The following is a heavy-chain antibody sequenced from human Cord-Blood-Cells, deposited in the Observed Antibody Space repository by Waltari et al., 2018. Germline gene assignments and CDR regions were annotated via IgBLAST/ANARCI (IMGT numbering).Heavy chain of an antibody. CDR1: GFTYSSYS. D-gene: IGHD2-2*01. Sequence: VQLVESGGGLLKTGGSLRLSCAASGFTYSSYSLNWAPKATGKGMEWVSSISSSTSYIYYADSVKGRFTISRDNAKNSLYLQMNSLRAEDTAVYYCARDSWSSTSPYYFDYWGQGTLVTVSS. V-gene: IGHV3-21*01. J-gene: IGHJ4*02. CDR2: ISSSTSYI. CDR3: ARDSWSSTSPYYFDY.